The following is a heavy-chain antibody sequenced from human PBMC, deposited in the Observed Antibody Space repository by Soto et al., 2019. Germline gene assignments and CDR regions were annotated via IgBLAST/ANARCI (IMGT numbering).Heavy chain of an antibody. V-gene: IGHV1-69*06. Sequence: QVRLEQSGAEVKKPGSSVRVSCQASGGALTSYPIHWVRQAPGQGLEWMGVIDSIVDTSNLAENFKTRLTLTADTSTKTVYMDLTSLRSDDTAIYFCATYPRTYKWTDIGARGTQLTVSS. CDR3: ATYPRTYKWTDI. CDR2: IDSIVDTS. CDR1: GGALTSYP. D-gene: IGHD1-20*01. J-gene: IGHJ4*02.